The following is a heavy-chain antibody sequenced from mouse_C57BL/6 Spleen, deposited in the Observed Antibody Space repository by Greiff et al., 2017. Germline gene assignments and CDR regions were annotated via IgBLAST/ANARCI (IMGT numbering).Heavy chain of an antibody. CDR2: IRLKSDNYAT. J-gene: IGHJ3*01. Sequence: EVMLVESGGGLVQPGGSMKLSCVASGFTFSNYWMNWVRQSPEKGLEWVAQIRLKSDNYATHYAESVKGRFTISRDDSKSSVYLQMNNLRAEDTGIYYCTDDGYYVAYWGQGTLVTVSA. CDR3: TDDGYYVAY. CDR1: GFTFSNYW. V-gene: IGHV6-3*01. D-gene: IGHD2-3*01.